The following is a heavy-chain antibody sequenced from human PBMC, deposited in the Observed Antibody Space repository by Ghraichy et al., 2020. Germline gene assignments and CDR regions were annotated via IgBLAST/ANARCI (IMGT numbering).Heavy chain of an antibody. J-gene: IGHJ4*02. CDR2: ISGSGGSP. V-gene: IGHV3-23*01. Sequence: GGSLRLSCAASGFTFSSYAMSWVRQAPGKGLEWVSAISGSGGSPYYADSVKGRFTISRDNSKNTLYLQMNSLRAEDTAVYYCAKSPQDPYYDSSNYYDYWGQGTLVTVSS. D-gene: IGHD3-22*01. CDR1: GFTFSSYA. CDR3: AKSPQDPYYDSSNYYDY.